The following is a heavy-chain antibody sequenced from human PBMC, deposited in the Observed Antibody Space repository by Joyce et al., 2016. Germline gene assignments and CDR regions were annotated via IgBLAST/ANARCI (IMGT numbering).Heavy chain of an antibody. V-gene: IGHV1-18*04. Sequence: QVQLVQSAAEVKNPATSVQVSCMASGYTFITYGISCVRQAPGQGLEWMGCISGYNGDTYYAEKFQGRVTMTTDTSTSTAYMELRSLGSDDTAVYYCVRGPVSSGYYYYYFQYWGQGTLVTISS. D-gene: IGHD3-22*01. CDR1: GYTFITYG. CDR2: ISGYNGDT. CDR3: VRGPVSSGYYYYYFQY. J-gene: IGHJ4*02.